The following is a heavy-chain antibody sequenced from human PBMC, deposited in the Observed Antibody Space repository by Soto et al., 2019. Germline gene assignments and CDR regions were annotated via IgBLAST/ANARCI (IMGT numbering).Heavy chain of an antibody. V-gene: IGHV4-61*02. CDR2: IYTSGST. J-gene: IGHJ5*02. CDR3: ARDPGYSSLGGSYSNWFDP. Sequence: PSETLSLTCTVSGDSVSSGSYYWSWIRQPAGKGLEWIGRIYTSGSTNYNPSLKSRVTMSVDTSKNQFSLKLSSVTAADTAVYYCARDPGYSSLGGSYSNWFDPWGQGTQVTVSS. D-gene: IGHD1-26*01. CDR1: GDSVSSGSYY.